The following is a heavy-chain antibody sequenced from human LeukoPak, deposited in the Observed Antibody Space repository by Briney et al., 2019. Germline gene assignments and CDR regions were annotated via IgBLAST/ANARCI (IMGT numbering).Heavy chain of an antibody. Sequence: GGSLRLSCAASGFTFSSYSMNWVRQAPGKGLEWVSSISSSSSYIYYADSVKGRLTISRDNDKNSLYLQMNRLRAEDTAVYYCARMYYYDSSGYSNYWGQGTLVTVSS. J-gene: IGHJ4*02. CDR3: ARMYYYDSSGYSNY. CDR2: ISSSSSYI. D-gene: IGHD3-22*01. V-gene: IGHV3-21*01. CDR1: GFTFSSYS.